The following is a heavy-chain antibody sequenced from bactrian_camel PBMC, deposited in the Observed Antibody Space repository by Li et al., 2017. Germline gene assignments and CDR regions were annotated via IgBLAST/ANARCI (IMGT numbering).Heavy chain of an antibody. CDR2: IYSDGSKT. Sequence: VQLVESGGGLVQPGGTLRLACATSGFPFFQYFMSWVRQAPGKGLEWVSSIYSDGSKTMYADSVKGRFTISRDNTKNTLSLQMNSLKIEDTGVYYCVRCYNYGMDSWGEGTQVTVS. CDR1: GFPFFQYF. V-gene: IGHV3-2*01. D-gene: IGHD3*01. J-gene: IGHJ7*01.